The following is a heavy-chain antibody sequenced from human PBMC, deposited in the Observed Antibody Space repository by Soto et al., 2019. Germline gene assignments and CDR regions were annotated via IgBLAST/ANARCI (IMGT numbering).Heavy chain of an antibody. D-gene: IGHD3-10*01. Sequence: QLQLQESGPGLVKPSETRSLTCAVSGASISRTGFHWGWIRQPPGQGLEWIGSIYEGETTFYNSSLKSRVTISADTSKNHFSLKLSSVTAADTAVYYCARRGSGHTFDYWGQGTLVTVSS. V-gene: IGHV4-39*01. CDR3: ARRGSGHTFDY. J-gene: IGHJ4*02. CDR2: IYEGETT. CDR1: GASISRTGFH.